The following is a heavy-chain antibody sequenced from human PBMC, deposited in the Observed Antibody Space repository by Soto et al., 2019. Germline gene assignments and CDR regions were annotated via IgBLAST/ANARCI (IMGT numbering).Heavy chain of an antibody. J-gene: IGHJ6*02. CDR1: GFTFSNAW. CDR2: IKSKTDGGTT. Sequence: GGSLRLSCAASGFTFSNAWMNWVRQAPGKGLEWVGRIKSKTDGGTTDYAAPVKGRFTISRDDSKNTLYLQMNSLKTEDTAVYYCTTVDTAMVIGYYYYYGMDVWGQGTTVTVSS. D-gene: IGHD5-18*01. V-gene: IGHV3-15*07. CDR3: TTVDTAMVIGYYYYYGMDV.